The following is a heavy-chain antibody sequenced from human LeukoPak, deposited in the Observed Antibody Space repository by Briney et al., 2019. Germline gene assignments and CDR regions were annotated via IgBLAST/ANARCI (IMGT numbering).Heavy chain of an antibody. CDR1: GFTFRLYV. CDR2: ITGSGGSI. CDR3: AHPSTPDYGGLDY. V-gene: IGHV3-23*01. J-gene: IGHJ4*02. Sequence: GGSLRLSCVASGFTFRLYVMTWVRQAPGKGLEWVSAITGSGGSIYYADSVRGRFTISRDNFKNTLYLQMSSLRAEDTAIYYCAHPSTPDYGGLDYWGQGTLVTVSS. D-gene: IGHD4-17*01.